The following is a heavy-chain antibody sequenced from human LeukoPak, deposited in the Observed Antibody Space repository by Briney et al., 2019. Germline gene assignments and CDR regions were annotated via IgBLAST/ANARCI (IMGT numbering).Heavy chain of an antibody. D-gene: IGHD3-22*01. Sequence: GGSLRLSCAASGFTFSSYWMHWVRQAPGKGLEWVAVISYDGSNKYYADSVKGRFTISRDNSKNTLYLQMNSLRAEDTAVYYCARAPLRYDSSGYYYLGYGMDVCGQGTTVTVSS. CDR3: ARAPLRYDSSGYYYLGYGMDV. J-gene: IGHJ6*02. CDR1: GFTFSSYW. CDR2: ISYDGSNK. V-gene: IGHV3-30-3*01.